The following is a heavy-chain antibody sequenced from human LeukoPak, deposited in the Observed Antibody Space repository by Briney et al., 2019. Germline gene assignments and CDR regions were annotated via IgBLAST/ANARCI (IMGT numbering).Heavy chain of an antibody. V-gene: IGHV3-21*01. J-gene: IGHJ6*03. CDR3: AKEGGSYLRYYSYMGV. Sequence: GGSLRLSCAASGFTFSSYGMHWVRQAPGKGLEGVSSISSSSSYIYYADSVKGRFTISRDNAKNSLYLQMNSLRAEDTAVYYCAKEGGSYLRYYSYMGVWGKGTTVTISS. CDR1: GFTFSSYG. D-gene: IGHD1-26*01. CDR2: ISSSSSYI.